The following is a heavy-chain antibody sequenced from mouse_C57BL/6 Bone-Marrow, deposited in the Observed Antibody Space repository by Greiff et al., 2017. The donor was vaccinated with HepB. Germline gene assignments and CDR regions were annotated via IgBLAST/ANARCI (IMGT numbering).Heavy chain of an antibody. Sequence: EVQVVESGGGLVKPGGSLKLSCAASGFTFSSYAMSWVRQTPEKRLKWVATIIDGGSYTYYPDNVKGRFTISIDNAKNNLYLQMSHLKSEDTAMYYCARGGPTIVTTWYFDVWGTGTTVTVSA. D-gene: IGHD2-5*01. CDR2: IIDGGSYT. J-gene: IGHJ1*03. CDR1: GFTFSSYA. V-gene: IGHV5-4*01. CDR3: ARGGPTIVTTWYFDV.